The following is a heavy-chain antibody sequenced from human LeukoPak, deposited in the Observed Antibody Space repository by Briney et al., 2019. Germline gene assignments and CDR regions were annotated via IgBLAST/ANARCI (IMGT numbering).Heavy chain of an antibody. J-gene: IGHJ4*02. D-gene: IGHD6-13*01. CDR1: GGSISSGGYS. Sequence: SQTLSLTCAVSGGSISSGGYSWSWIRQPPGKGLEWIGYIYHSGSTYYNPSLKSRVTISVDRSKNQFSLKLSSVTAADTAVYYCARVLTYSSSFDYWGQGTLVTVSS. CDR2: IYHSGST. V-gene: IGHV4-30-2*01. CDR3: ARVLTYSSSFDY.